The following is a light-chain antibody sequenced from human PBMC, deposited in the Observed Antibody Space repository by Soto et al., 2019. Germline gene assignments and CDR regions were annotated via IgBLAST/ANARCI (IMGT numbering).Light chain of an antibody. V-gene: IGKV3D-7*01. CDR2: GAS. J-gene: IGKJ1*01. Sequence: EIVLTQSPGTLSLSPGERATLSCRSSQSVSNNYLAWYQQKPGQAPRLLIYGASTMATGIPARFSGSGSGTEFTLTISSLQPEDFATYYCLQDYNYPWTFGQGTKVDI. CDR3: LQDYNYPWT. CDR1: QSVSNNY.